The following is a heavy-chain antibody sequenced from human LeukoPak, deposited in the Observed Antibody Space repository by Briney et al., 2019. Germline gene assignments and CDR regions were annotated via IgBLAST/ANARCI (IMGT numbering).Heavy chain of an antibody. Sequence: ASVKVSCKASGYTFTSYDINWVRQATGQGLEWMGWMNPNSGNTGYAQKFQGRVTTTRSTSISTAYMELSSLRSEDTAVYYCARGRIARYCSGGSCYYDNWFDPWGQGTLVTVSS. CDR1: GYTFTSYD. CDR2: MNPNSGNT. D-gene: IGHD2-15*01. CDR3: ARGRIARYCSGGSCYYDNWFDP. J-gene: IGHJ5*02. V-gene: IGHV1-8*03.